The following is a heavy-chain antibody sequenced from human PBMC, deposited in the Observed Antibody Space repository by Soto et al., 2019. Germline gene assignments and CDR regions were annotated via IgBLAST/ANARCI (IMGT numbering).Heavy chain of an antibody. CDR2: IYSSGNA. Sequence: QVQLQESGPGLVKPSETVSLICTVSGDSIRGYYWSWIRQPAGKGLEWIGRIYSSGNANYNPSLKSRDSMSVDMSKNQFSLKVTSVTAADTAMSYCARGDVFDLWGQGTKVTVSS. CDR3: ARGDVFDL. J-gene: IGHJ3*01. V-gene: IGHV4-4*07. CDR1: GDSIRGYY.